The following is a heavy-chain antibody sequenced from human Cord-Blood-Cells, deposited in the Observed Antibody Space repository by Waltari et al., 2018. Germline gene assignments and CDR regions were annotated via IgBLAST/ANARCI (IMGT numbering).Heavy chain of an antibody. V-gene: IGHV4-34*01. J-gene: IGHJ2*01. CDR2: INHSGST. CDR1: GGSFSGYY. CDR3: ARRRTIFDL. Sequence: QVQLQQWGAGLLKPSETLSRTSAVYGGSFSGYYWSWIRQPPGKGLEWIGEINHSGSTNYNPSLKSRVTISVDTSKNQFSLKLSSVTAADTAVYYCARRRTIFDLWGRGTLVTVSS.